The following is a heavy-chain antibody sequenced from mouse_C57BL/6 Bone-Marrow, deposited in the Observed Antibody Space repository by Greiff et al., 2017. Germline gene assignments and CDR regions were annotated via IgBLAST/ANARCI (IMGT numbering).Heavy chain of an antibody. CDR1: GYTFTSYW. V-gene: IGHV1-64*01. D-gene: IGHD2-12*01. CDR3: ARFYYSPYYAMDY. Sequence: VQLQQPGAELVKPGASVKLSCKASGYTFTSYWMHWVKQRPGQGLEWIGMIHPNSGSTNYNEKFKSKATLTVDKSSSTAYMQLSSLTSEDSAVYYCARFYYSPYYAMDYWGQGTSVTVSS. CDR2: IHPNSGST. J-gene: IGHJ4*01.